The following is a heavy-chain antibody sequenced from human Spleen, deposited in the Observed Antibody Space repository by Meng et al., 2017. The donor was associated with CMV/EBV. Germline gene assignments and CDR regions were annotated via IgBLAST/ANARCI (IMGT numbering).Heavy chain of an antibody. J-gene: IGHJ4*02. V-gene: IGHV4-39*07. Sequence: GSLRLSCTVSGGSISSSSYYWGWIRQPPGKGLEWIGSIYYSGSTYYNPSLKSRVTISVDTSKNQFSLKLSSVTAADTAVYYCARVVLQYYFDYWGQGTLVTVSS. CDR2: IYYSGST. CDR3: ARVVLQYYFDY. CDR1: GGSISSSSYY. D-gene: IGHD4-11*01.